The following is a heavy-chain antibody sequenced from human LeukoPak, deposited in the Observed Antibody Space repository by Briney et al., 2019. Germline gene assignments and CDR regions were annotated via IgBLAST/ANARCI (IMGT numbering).Heavy chain of an antibody. CDR2: IYSGGST. CDR3: ARDLGSPAGAHY. J-gene: IGHJ4*02. V-gene: IGHV3-66*02. D-gene: IGHD1-26*01. CDR1: GFTVSSNY. Sequence: GGSLRLSCAASGFTVSSNYMSWVRQAPGKGLEWVSVIYSGGSTYYADSVKGRFTISRDNSKNTLYLQMNSLRAEDTAVYYCARDLGSPAGAHYWGQGTLVTVSS.